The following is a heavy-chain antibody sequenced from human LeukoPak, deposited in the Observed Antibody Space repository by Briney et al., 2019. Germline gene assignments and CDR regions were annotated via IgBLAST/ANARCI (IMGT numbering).Heavy chain of an antibody. D-gene: IGHD3-9*01. Sequence: SETLSLTCAVSGGSISSGGYSWSWIRQPPGKGLEWIGYIYHSGNTYYNPSLKSRVTISVDRSKNQFSLKLSSVTAADTAVYYCARENYDILTDISPHAFDIWGQGTMVTVSS. CDR2: IYHSGNT. J-gene: IGHJ3*02. CDR1: GGSISSGGYS. CDR3: ARENYDILTDISPHAFDI. V-gene: IGHV4-30-2*01.